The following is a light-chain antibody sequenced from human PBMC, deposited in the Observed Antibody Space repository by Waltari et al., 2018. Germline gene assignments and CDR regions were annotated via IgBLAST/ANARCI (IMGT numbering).Light chain of an antibody. J-gene: IGLJ3*02. Sequence: QSVLTQPPSASGTPGQRVTISCSGRSSNIGSNYVYWYQQLPGTAPKLLIYRNNQRPSGVPDRFSGSMSGTSASLAISGLRSEDEADYYCAAWDDSLVFGGGTKLTVL. CDR2: RNN. CDR1: SSNIGSNY. CDR3: AAWDDSLV. V-gene: IGLV1-47*01.